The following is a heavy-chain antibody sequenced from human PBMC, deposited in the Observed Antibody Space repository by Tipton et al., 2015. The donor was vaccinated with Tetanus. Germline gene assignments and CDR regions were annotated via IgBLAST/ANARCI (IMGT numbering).Heavy chain of an antibody. CDR3: VGDGVTSGGLAF. V-gene: IGHV3-33*01. J-gene: IGHJ4*02. D-gene: IGHD6-19*01. CDR2: IWNVGSYK. Sequence: SLRLSCAASGFTFSTNAMHWVRQAPGKGLGWVAAIWNVGSYKYYADSVKGRFTVSRDNSKNTLYLQMNSLRVGDTALYYCVGDGVTSGGLAFWCQGTLVTVSS. CDR1: GFTFSTNA.